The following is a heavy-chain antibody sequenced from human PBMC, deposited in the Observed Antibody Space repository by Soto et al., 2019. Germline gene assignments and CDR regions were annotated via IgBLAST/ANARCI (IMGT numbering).Heavy chain of an antibody. CDR1: GDSISKYY. J-gene: IGHJ4*02. CDR3: AKANSGYGSFDH. CDR2: IYYSGST. D-gene: IGHD5-12*01. Sequence: SETLSLTCTVSGDSISKYYCSWIRQSPGKGLERIGYIYYSGSTNYNPSIKSRVTISIDKSKNQFSLKLTSVTAADTAVYYCAKANSGYGSFDHWGQGMLVTVSS. V-gene: IGHV4-59*01.